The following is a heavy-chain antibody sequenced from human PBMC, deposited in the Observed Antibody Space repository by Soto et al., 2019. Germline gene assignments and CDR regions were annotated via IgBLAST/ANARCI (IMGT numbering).Heavy chain of an antibody. J-gene: IGHJ4*02. V-gene: IGHV4-30-4*01. CDR3: ARVGYSYNYFDY. CDR1: GGSITTGNYY. D-gene: IGHD5-18*01. CDR2: IYHSGSA. Sequence: SETLSLTCTVSGGSITTGNYYWTWIRQPPGKGLEWIGYIYHSGSAYYNLSLQSRVIISVDTSKNQFSLKVTSVTAADTAVYYCARVGYSYNYFDYWGQGALVTVSS.